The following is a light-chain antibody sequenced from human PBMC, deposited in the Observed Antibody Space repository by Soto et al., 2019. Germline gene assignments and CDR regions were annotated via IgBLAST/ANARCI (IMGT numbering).Light chain of an antibody. Sequence: QSVLTQPPSASGTPGQTVTISCSGSSSNIGSNYVYWYQQLPGTAPKLLIYSNNQRPSGVPDRFSGSKSGTSASLAISGLRSEDEADYYCAAWDDSLSGVVFGGGTQLTVL. CDR2: SNN. V-gene: IGLV1-47*02. J-gene: IGLJ2*01. CDR1: SSNIGSNY. CDR3: AAWDDSLSGVV.